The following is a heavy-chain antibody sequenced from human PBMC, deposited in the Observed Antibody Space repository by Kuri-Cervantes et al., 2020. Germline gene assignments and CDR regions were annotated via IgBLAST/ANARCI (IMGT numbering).Heavy chain of an antibody. J-gene: IGHJ4*02. V-gene: IGHV4-34*01. Sequence: ESLKISCAASGFTFSNYALHWVRQAPGKGLEWIGEINHSGSTNYNPSLKSRVTISVDTSKNQFSLKLSSVTAADTAVYYCASSSYSDYVVPSVRVGPGFDYWGQGTLVTVSS. CDR1: GFTFSNYA. D-gene: IGHD4-11*01. CDR3: ASSSYSDYVVPSVRVGPGFDY. CDR2: INHSGST.